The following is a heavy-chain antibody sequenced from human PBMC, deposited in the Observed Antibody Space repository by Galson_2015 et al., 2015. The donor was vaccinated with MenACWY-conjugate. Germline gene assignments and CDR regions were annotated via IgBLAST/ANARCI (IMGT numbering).Heavy chain of an antibody. J-gene: IGHJ4*02. CDR1: GFAFRSYG. CDR2: ISYDGSNH. V-gene: IGHV3-30*18. CDR3: AKDAIQYSGSSYLSGFDY. D-gene: IGHD6-13*01. Sequence: SLRLSCAASGFAFRSYGMLWVRQAPGKGLEWVAIISYDGSNHYYADSVEGRFTISRDNSKNTLYLQMNSLRAEDTAVYYCAKDAIQYSGSSYLSGFDYWGQGTLVIVSS.